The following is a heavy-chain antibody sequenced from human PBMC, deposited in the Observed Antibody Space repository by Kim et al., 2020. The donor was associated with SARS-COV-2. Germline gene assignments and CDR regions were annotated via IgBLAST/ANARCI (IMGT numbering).Heavy chain of an antibody. Sequence: GGSLRLSCAASRFTFSNYGLHWVRQAPGKGLEWVAVIWYDGINKYHADSVKGRFTISRDNSKNTLYLQMNNLRDEDTAVYYCAKGRRKYCNGGSGHLEYWGQGTLVTVSS. CDR3: AKGRRKYCNGGSGHLEY. CDR1: RFTFSNYG. J-gene: IGHJ4*02. CDR2: IWYDGINK. V-gene: IGHV3-33*06. D-gene: IGHD2-15*01.